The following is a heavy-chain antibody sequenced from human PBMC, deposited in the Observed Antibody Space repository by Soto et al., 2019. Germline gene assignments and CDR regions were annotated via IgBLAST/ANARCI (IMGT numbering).Heavy chain of an antibody. CDR2: ISSRSDI. D-gene: IGHD2-2*02. J-gene: IGHJ6*02. CDR3: AREYTAWPLAYGLDV. CDR1: VFTFITYS. V-gene: IGHV3-21*01. Sequence: GWSLRLSCVCSVFTFITYSINWVRQAPGKGLEWVSSISSRSDIYYADSVKGRFTISRDNAKNSVSLQMNSLRAEDTAVYYCAREYTAWPLAYGLDVWGQGTTVTVSS.